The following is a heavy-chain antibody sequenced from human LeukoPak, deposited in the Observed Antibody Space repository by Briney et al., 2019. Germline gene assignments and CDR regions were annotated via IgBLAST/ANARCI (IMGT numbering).Heavy chain of an antibody. V-gene: IGHV1-2*02. CDR1: GYTFTGYY. CDR2: INPNSGGT. Sequence: ASVKVSCKASGYTFTGYYMHWVRQAPGQGLAWMGWINPNSGGTNYAQKFQGRVTMTRDTSISTAYMELSRLRSDDTAVYYCARALMTTVPTNAFDIWGQGTMVTVSS. J-gene: IGHJ3*02. D-gene: IGHD4-17*01. CDR3: ARALMTTVPTNAFDI.